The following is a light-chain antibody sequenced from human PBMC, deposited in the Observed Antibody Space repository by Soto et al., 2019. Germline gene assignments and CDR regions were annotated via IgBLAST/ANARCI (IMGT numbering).Light chain of an antibody. V-gene: IGKV1-5*01. CDR1: QSISSW. Sequence: DIQITQSPSTLSASVGDRVTITCRASQSISSWLAWYQQKPGKAPKLLIYDASSLESGVPSRFSGSGSGTEFTLTISSLQPDDFATYYCQQYNSYPSTFGQGTRLEIK. CDR3: QQYNSYPST. CDR2: DAS. J-gene: IGKJ5*01.